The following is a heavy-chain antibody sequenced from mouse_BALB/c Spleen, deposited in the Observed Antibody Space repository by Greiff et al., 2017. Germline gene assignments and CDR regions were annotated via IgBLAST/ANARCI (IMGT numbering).Heavy chain of an antibody. V-gene: IGHV1-82*01. Sequence: QVQLQQSGPELVKPGASVKISCKASGYAFSSSWMNWVKQRPGQGLEWIGRIYPGDGDTNYNGKFKGKATLTADKSSSTAYMQLSSLTSVDSAVYFCAIRGDFITTVVEAMDYWGQGTSVTVSS. CDR3: AIRGDFITTVVEAMDY. D-gene: IGHD1-1*01. J-gene: IGHJ4*01. CDR1: GYAFSSSW. CDR2: IYPGDGDT.